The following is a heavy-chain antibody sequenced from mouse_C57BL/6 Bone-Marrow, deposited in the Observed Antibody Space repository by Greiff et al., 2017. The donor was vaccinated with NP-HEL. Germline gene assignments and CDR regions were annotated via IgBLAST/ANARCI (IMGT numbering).Heavy chain of an antibody. J-gene: IGHJ3*01. Sequence: DVQLVESGGGLVQPKGSLKLSCAASGFSFNTYAMNWVRQAPGKGLEWVARIRSKSNNYATYYADSVKDRFTISRDDSESMLYLQMNNLKTEDTAMYYCVRQGLRRFAYWGQGTLVTVSA. CDR3: VRQGLRRFAY. V-gene: IGHV10-1*01. CDR1: GFSFNTYA. CDR2: IRSKSNNYAT. D-gene: IGHD2-4*01.